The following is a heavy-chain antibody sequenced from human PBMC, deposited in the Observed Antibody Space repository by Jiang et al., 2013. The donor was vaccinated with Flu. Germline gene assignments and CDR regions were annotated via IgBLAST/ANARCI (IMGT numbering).Heavy chain of an antibody. D-gene: IGHD3-22*01. CDR1: GGTFSSYA. CDR2: IIPIFGTA. Sequence: GAEVKKPGSSVKVSCKASGGTFSSYAISWVRQAPGQGLEWMGGIIPIFGTANYAQKFQGRVTITADESTSTAYMELSSLRSEDTAVYYCARDRDYYDSSGSPHPRFDYWGQGTLVTVSS. J-gene: IGHJ4*02. V-gene: IGHV1-69*01. CDR3: ARDRDYYDSSGSPHPRFDY.